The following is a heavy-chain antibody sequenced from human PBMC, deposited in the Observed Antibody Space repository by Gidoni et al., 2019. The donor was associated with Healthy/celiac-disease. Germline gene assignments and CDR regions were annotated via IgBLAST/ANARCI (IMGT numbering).Heavy chain of an antibody. CDR3: AKGGSSSSYSYYFDY. CDR2: ISCSVVST. CDR1: GFALSSDA. D-gene: IGHD6-6*01. J-gene: IGHJ4*02. V-gene: IGHV3-23*04. Sequence: EVQPVESGGGLVQPGVCLRLACAAAGFALSSDAMCGARQAPGKGLGWFSAISCSVVSTSYADSVKGRFTISRDNSKITLYLQMNSMRAEATAVYYCAKGGSSSSYSYYFDYWGQGTLVTVSS.